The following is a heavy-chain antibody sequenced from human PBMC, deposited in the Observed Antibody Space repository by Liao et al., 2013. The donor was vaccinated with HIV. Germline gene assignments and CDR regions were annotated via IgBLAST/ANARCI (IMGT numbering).Heavy chain of an antibody. J-gene: IGHJ1*01. V-gene: IGHV4-59*01. Sequence: QVQLQESGPGLVKPSETLSLTCTVSGGAISSDYWSWIRQPPGKGLEWIGYIYYSGNTNYNPSLKSRVTISVDTSKNQFSLKLSSVTAADTAVYYCARGPRAVVEPDEYFQHWGQGTLVTVSS. CDR2: IYYSGNT. CDR3: ARGPRAVVEPDEYFQH. CDR1: GGAISSDY. D-gene: IGHD2-2*01.